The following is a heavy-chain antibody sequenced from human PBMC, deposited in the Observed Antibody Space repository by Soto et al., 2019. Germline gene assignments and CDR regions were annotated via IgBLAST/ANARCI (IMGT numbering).Heavy chain of an antibody. Sequence: QVHLVQSGAEVKESGASVKVSCKASGYTFTNFGITWVRQAPGQGLEWVGWISAYNGDTRYAQKFQDRVILTTETSTATAYMELRSLTSDDTAVYFCARAWGGEESYCTNTSCLPEQWGQGTLVTVSS. CDR2: ISAYNGDT. V-gene: IGHV1-18*01. D-gene: IGHD3-16*01. CDR1: GYTFTNFG. CDR3: ARAWGGEESYCTNTSCLPEQ. J-gene: IGHJ4*02.